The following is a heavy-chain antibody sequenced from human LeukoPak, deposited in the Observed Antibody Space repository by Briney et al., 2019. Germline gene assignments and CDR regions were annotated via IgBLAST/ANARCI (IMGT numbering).Heavy chain of an antibody. J-gene: IGHJ6*04. CDR1: GGTFSSYA. CDR3: ARGRRYCSSTSCYPGYYGMDV. D-gene: IGHD2-2*01. CDR2: IIPIFVTA. V-gene: IGHV1-69*13. Sequence: GASVKVSCKASGGTFSSYAISWVRQAPGQGLEWMGGIIPIFVTANYAQKFQGRVTITADESTSTAYMELSSLRSEDTAVYYCARGRRYCSSTSCYPGYYGMDVWGKGTTVTVSS.